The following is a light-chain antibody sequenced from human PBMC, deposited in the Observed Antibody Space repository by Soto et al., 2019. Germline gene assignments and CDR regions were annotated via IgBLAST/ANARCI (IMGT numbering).Light chain of an antibody. V-gene: IGKV3-15*01. CDR2: GAS. CDR3: QQYNNWPRT. CDR1: QSVSGT. J-gene: IGKJ1*01. Sequence: EIVMTQSPATLSVSPGERSTLSCRATQSVSGTLAWYQQKPGQAPRLLIYGASTRATGIPARFSGSGSGTEFTLTISSLQAEDFGVYYCQQYNNWPRTFGQGTKVDIK.